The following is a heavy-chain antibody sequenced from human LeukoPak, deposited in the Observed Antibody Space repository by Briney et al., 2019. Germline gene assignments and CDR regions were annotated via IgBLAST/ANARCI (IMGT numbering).Heavy chain of an antibody. V-gene: IGHV3-15*01. D-gene: IGHD3-10*01. CDR2: IRSETDGATT. J-gene: IGHJ4*02. CDR3: TTDLNQRLKWFGNPLDH. Sequence: GGSLRLSCVASGFSFSYAWMSWVRQAPGKGLQWVGHIRSETDGATTDYAAAVQGRFTISRDDSKKMLYLEMNSLKTEDTAVYYCTTDLNQRLKWFGNPLDHWGQGTPVAVSS. CDR1: GFSFSYAW.